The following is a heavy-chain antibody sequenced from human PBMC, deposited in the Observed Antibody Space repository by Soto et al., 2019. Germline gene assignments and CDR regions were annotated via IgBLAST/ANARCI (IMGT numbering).Heavy chain of an antibody. CDR3: ARDRRIMITFGGVIASPFDY. CDR1: GYTFTSYG. D-gene: IGHD3-16*02. V-gene: IGHV1-18*01. Sequence: QVQLVQSGAEVKKPGASVKVSCKASGYTFTSYGISWVRQAPGQGLEWMGWISAYNGNTNYAQKLQGRVTMTTDTSTSTAYMELRSLRSDDTAVYYCARDRRIMITFGGVIASPFDYWGQGTLVTVSS. CDR2: ISAYNGNT. J-gene: IGHJ4*02.